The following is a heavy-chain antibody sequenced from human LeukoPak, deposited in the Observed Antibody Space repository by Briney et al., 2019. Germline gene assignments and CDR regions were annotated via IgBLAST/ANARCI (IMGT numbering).Heavy chain of an antibody. V-gene: IGHV3-30-3*01. CDR1: GFTFSSYA. Sequence: GGSLRLSCAASGFTFSSYAMHWVRQAPGKGLGWVAVISYDGSNKYYADSVKGRFTISRDNSKNTLYLQMNSLRAEDTAVYYCARDQEGQYYYYYYGMDVWGQGTTVTVSS. CDR3: ARDQEGQYYYYYYGMDV. CDR2: ISYDGSNK. J-gene: IGHJ6*02.